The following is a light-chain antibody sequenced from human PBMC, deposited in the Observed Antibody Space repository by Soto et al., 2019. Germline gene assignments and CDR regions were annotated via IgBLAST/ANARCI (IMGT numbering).Light chain of an antibody. J-gene: IGLJ2*01. V-gene: IGLV1-44*01. CDR2: SSN. CDR3: AAWDDSLNGHVV. CDR1: SSNIGVNT. Sequence: QSVLPQPPSASGTPGQRASISCSGSSSNIGVNTVNWYQQLPGTAPRLLIYSSNQRPSGVPDRFSGSKSGTSASLAISGLQSEDEADYYCAAWDDSLNGHVVFGGGTKLTVL.